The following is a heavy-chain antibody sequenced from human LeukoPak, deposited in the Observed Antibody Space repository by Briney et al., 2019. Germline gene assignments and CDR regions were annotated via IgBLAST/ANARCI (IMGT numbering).Heavy chain of an antibody. V-gene: IGHV4-59*01. CDR2: IYYSGST. CDR3: AREESSSSSWYYSMDV. D-gene: IGHD6-13*01. CDR1: GGSISSYY. J-gene: IGHJ6*02. Sequence: SETLSLTCTVSGGSISSYYWSWIRQPPGKGLEWIGYIYYSGSTNYNPSLRSRVTISVDTSKNQFSLKLSSVTAADTAVYYCAREESSSSSWYYSMDVWGQGTTVTVSS.